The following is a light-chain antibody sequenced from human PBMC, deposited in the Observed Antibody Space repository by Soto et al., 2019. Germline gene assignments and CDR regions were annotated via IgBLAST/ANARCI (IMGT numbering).Light chain of an antibody. CDR3: HQYYGTRT. J-gene: IGKJ1*01. Sequence: DIVLTQSPDSLAVSLGERATIKCKSSQSVLYSSNNRNYLAWYQQKPGQAPKLLIYWASTRESGVPERFSGSGSGTDFTLTISSLQAEDVAVYYGHQYYGTRTFGQGTKVEVK. CDR2: WAS. V-gene: IGKV4-1*01. CDR1: QSVLYSSNNRNY.